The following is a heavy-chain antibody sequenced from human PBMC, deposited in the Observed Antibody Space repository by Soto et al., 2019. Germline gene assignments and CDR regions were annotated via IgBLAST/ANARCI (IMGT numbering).Heavy chain of an antibody. CDR2: IYYSGST. D-gene: IGHD3-10*01. J-gene: IGHJ6*02. CDR3: VRDRGTTLRMDV. V-gene: IGHV4-31*03. Sequence: LSLTCTVSGGSISSGGYYWSWIRQHPGKGLEWIGYIYYSGSTYYSPSLKSRVTISVDTSKNQFSLKVNSVTAADTAVYYCVRDRGTTLRMDVWGQGTTVTVSS. CDR1: GGSISSGGYY.